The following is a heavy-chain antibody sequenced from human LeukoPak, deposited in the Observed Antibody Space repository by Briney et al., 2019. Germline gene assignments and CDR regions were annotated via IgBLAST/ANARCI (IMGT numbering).Heavy chain of an antibody. D-gene: IGHD6-19*01. J-gene: IGHJ1*01. CDR1: GFTFSSYA. Sequence: GGSLRLSCAASGFTFSSYAMSWVRQAPGKGLEWVSAISASGGSTYYADSVKGRFTISRDNPKNTLYLQMNSLRAEDTAVYYCAKDHSSGWQDKYFQHWGQGTLVAVSS. CDR2: ISASGGST. CDR3: AKDHSSGWQDKYFQH. V-gene: IGHV3-23*01.